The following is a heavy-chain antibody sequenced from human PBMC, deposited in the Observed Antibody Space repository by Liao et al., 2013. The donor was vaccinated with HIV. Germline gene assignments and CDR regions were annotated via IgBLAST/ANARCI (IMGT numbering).Heavy chain of an antibody. CDR3: ARGPYCGGDCNFDS. CDR2: IFSAGTT. J-gene: IGHJ4*02. Sequence: QVQLQQWGAGLLKSSETLSLTCTVSGGSITNNYWSWIRQPPGKGLEWIGRIFSAGTTNYNPSLRSRVTVSVDTSKNLFSLRLDSVTAADTAVYYCARGPYCGGDCNFDSWGQGTLVLVSS. V-gene: IGHV4-59*10. CDR1: GGSITNNY. D-gene: IGHD2-21*01.